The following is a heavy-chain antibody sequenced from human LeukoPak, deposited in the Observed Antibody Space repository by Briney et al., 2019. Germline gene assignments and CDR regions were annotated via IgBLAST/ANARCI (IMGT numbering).Heavy chain of an antibody. CDR1: GFTFSSYP. CDR3: AREYGDYYFDS. CDR2: IGYNGVDK. Sequence: HPGRSLRLSCTASGFTFSSYPMHWVRQAPGKGLEWVAVIGYNGVDKFYTDSVKGRFTISRDDSKSTLYLQMDSLRAEDTAVYYCAREYGDYYFDSWGQGTLVTVSA. J-gene: IGHJ4*02. V-gene: IGHV3-30*04. D-gene: IGHD2-21*02.